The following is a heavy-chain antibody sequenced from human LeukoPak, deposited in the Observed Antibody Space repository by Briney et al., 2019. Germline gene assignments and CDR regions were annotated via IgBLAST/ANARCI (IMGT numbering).Heavy chain of an antibody. CDR3: ASLSLYYYGMDV. J-gene: IGHJ6*02. CDR2: ISSSSSYI. CDR1: GFTFSSYS. Sequence: GGSLRLSCAASGFTFSSYSMNWVRQAPGKGLEWDSSISSSSSYIYYADSVKGRFTISRDNAKNSLYLQMNSLRAEDTAVYYCASLSLYYYGMDVWGQGTTVTVSS. V-gene: IGHV3-21*01.